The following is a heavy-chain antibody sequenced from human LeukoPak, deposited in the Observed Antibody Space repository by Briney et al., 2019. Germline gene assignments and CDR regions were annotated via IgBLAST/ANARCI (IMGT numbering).Heavy chain of an antibody. CDR3: ARLSHDGGGFGFDI. CDR2: ISTNGGST. J-gene: IGHJ3*02. CDR1: GFTFSRYA. D-gene: IGHD3-22*01. Sequence: RGSLRLSCVASGFTFSRYAMSWVRQPPGKGLEWVSVISTNGGSTHDAGSVKGRFTISRDNSKNTLSLQMNSLRAEDTAVYYCARLSHDGGGFGFDIWGQGTMVIGSS. V-gene: IGHV3-23*01.